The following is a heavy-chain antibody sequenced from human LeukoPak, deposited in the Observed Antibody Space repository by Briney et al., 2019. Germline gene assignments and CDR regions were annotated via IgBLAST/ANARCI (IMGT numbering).Heavy chain of an antibody. CDR1: GGSISSGGYY. D-gene: IGHD2/OR15-2a*01. CDR2: IYTSGSI. Sequence: PSETLSLTCTVSGGSISSGGYYWSWLRQPAGKGLEWIGRIYTSGSINYNPSLKSRVTMSVDTSKNQFSLKVNSVTAADTAVYYCASDNTNDGFDIWGQGTMVTVSS. CDR3: ASDNTNDGFDI. J-gene: IGHJ3*02. V-gene: IGHV4-61*02.